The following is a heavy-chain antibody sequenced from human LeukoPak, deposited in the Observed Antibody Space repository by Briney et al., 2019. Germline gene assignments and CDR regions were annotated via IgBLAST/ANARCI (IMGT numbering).Heavy chain of an antibody. V-gene: IGHV3-23*01. J-gene: IGHJ5*02. CDR2: ISGSGGST. Sequence: PGGSLRLSYAASGFTFSSYAMSWVRQAPGKGLEWVSAISGSGGSTYYADSVEGRFTISRDNSKNTLYLQMNSLRAEDTAVYYCAKDGITMVRGVSHVWFDPWGQGTLVTASS. D-gene: IGHD3-10*01. CDR1: GFTFSSYA. CDR3: AKDGITMVRGVSHVWFDP.